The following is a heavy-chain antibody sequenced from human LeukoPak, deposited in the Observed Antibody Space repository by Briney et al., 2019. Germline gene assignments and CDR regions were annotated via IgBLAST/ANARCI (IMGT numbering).Heavy chain of an antibody. CDR2: IYFSGGT. J-gene: IGHJ4*02. V-gene: IGHV4-39*01. Sequence: SETLSLTCTVSGDSISSSNCYGGWLRRPPGKGVGWIVSIYFSGGTYYNASLKSRVTICVYTSKNQFCLKLSSVTAADTAVYYCARQTGSGLFSLPGGQGTLVTVSS. D-gene: IGHD3-10*01. CDR1: GDSISSSNCY. CDR3: ARQTGSGLFSLP.